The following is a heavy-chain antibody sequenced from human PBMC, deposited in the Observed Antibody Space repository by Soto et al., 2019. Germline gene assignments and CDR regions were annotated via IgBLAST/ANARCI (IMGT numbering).Heavy chain of an antibody. CDR3: ARGGSYYGSGSYYHRRRGDYVDV. CDR1: GGSFSGYY. CDR2: INHSGST. Sequence: SETLSLTCAVYGGSFSGYYWSWIRQPPGKGLEWIGEINHSGSTNYNPSLKSRVTISVDTSKNQFSLKLSSVTAADTAVYYCARGGSYYGSGSYYHRRRGDYVDVWGKGTTVTSP. D-gene: IGHD3-10*01. J-gene: IGHJ6*03. V-gene: IGHV4-34*01.